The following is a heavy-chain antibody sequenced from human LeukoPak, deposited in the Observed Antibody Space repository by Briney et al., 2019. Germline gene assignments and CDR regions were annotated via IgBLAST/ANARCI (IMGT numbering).Heavy chain of an antibody. V-gene: IGHV4-39*07. CDR2: IYHSGST. D-gene: IGHD6-13*01. CDR1: GGSISSSSYS. Sequence: SETLSLTCTVSGGSISSSSYSWGWIRQPPGKGLEWIGSIYHSGSTYYNPSLESRVTISVDTSKNQFSLKLSSVTPADTAVYYCARDCSAAAVQPFYYWGQGTLVTVSS. J-gene: IGHJ4*02. CDR3: ARDCSAAAVQPFYY.